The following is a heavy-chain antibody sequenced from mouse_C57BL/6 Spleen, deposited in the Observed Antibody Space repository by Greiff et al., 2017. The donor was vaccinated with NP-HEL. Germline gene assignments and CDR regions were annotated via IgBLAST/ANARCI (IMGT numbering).Heavy chain of an antibody. Sequence: QVQLQQSGAELVRPGTSVKMSCKASGYTFTNYWIGWAKQRPGHGLEWIGDIYPGGGYTNYNEKFKGKATLTADKSSSTAYMQFSSLTSEDSAIYYCARWDDYDEECLYAMDYWGQGTSVTVSA. J-gene: IGHJ4*01. CDR3: ARWDDYDEECLYAMDY. V-gene: IGHV1-63*01. CDR1: GYTFTNYW. D-gene: IGHD2-4*01. CDR2: IYPGGGYT.